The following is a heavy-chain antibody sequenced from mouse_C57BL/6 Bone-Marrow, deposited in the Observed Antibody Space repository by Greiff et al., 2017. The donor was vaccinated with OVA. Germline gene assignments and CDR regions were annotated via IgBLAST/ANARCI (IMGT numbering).Heavy chain of an antibody. V-gene: IGHV1-19*01. CDR1: GYTFTDYY. J-gene: IGHJ1*03. Sequence: EVQLQQSGPVLVKPGASVKMSCKASGYTFTDYYMNWVKQSHGKSLEWIGVINPYNGGTSYNQKFKGKATLTVDKSSSTAYMELNSLTSEDSAVYYCARGNDGYYYWYFDVWGTGTTVTVSS. D-gene: IGHD2-3*01. CDR3: ARGNDGYYYWYFDV. CDR2: INPYNGGT.